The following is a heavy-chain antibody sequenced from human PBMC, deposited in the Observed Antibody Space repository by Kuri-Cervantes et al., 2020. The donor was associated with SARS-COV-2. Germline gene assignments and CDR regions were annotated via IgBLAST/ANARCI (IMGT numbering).Heavy chain of an antibody. Sequence: GESLKISCAASGFTFSDYYMGWIRQAPGKGLEWVSYISSSGSTIYYADSVKGRFAISRDNAKNSLYLQMNSLRTEDTAVYYCARETTRGGYDYWSQGTLVTVSS. J-gene: IGHJ4*02. CDR2: ISSSGSTI. CDR3: ARETTRGGYDY. CDR1: GFTFSDYY. D-gene: IGHD5-12*01. V-gene: IGHV3-11*04.